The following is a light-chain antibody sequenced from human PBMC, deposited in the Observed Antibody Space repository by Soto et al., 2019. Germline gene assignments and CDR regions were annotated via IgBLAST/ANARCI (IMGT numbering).Light chain of an antibody. Sequence: DIHMTQYPSSLSAYVGDRVTSTCRASQSINKWLAWYQQKPGKAPTLLIYEASILQNGVPSRFSGSGSGTDFTLTISCLQPEDFVTYYCQQSYCTPITFGQGTRLEIK. CDR1: QSINKW. V-gene: IGKV1-39*01. CDR3: QQSYCTPIT. CDR2: EAS. J-gene: IGKJ5*01.